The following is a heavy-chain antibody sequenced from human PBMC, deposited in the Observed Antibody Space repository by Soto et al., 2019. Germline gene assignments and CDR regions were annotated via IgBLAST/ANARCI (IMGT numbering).Heavy chain of an antibody. Sequence: LRLSCAASGFTFSTYAMSWVRQAPGKGLEWVSAISGSGGSTYYADSVKGRFAISRDKSKNTLFLQMNSLRAEDTAVYYCAKNWDTTFSSSSHWGQGTLVTVSS. V-gene: IGHV3-23*01. J-gene: IGHJ4*02. CDR1: GFTFSTYA. CDR2: ISGSGGST. D-gene: IGHD6-6*01. CDR3: AKNWDTTFSSSSH.